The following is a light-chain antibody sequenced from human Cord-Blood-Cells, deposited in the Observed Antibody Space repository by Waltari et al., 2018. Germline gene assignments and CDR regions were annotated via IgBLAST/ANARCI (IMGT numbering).Light chain of an antibody. CDR3: CSYAGSSTFYV. V-gene: IGLV2-23*01. J-gene: IGLJ1*01. CDR1: SGDVGSYNL. CDR2: EGS. Sequence: QSALTQSASVSGSPGQSITISCTGTSGDVGSYNLVSWYQQHPGKAPKLMIYEGSKRPSGVSNRFSGSKSGNTASLTISGLQAEDEADYYCCSYAGSSTFYVFGTGTKVTVL.